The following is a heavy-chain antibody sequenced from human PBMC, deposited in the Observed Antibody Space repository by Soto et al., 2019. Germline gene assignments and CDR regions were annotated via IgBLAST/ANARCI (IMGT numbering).Heavy chain of an antibody. CDR1: GGSISSYY. Sequence: PSETLSLTCTVSGGSISSYYWSWIRQPPGKGLEWIGYIYYSGSTNYNPSLKSRVTISVDTSKNQFSLNLSSVTAADTAVYYCARVWFGENDWFDPWGKGTLVTVAS. CDR2: IYYSGST. D-gene: IGHD3-10*01. V-gene: IGHV4-59*12. CDR3: ARVWFGENDWFDP. J-gene: IGHJ5*02.